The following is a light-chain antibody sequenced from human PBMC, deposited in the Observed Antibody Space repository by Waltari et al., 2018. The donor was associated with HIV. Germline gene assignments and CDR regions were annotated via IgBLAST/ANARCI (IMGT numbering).Light chain of an antibody. J-gene: IGLJ1*01. V-gene: IGLV2-11*01. Sequence: QSALTQPRSVSGSPGQSVTLSCSGASSGLPYHNPFSLSQHRPGKPPKLIIYDVTKGPSGVPDRFSGSKSGNTASLTISGLQAEDEADYYCFSYGGSLHVFGTGTEVTVL. CDR2: DVT. CDR3: FSYGGSLHV. CDR1: SSGLPYHNP.